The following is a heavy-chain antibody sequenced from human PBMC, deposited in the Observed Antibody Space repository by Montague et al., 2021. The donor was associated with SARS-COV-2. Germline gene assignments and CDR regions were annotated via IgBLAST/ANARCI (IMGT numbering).Heavy chain of an antibody. Sequence: RSLSLAASEFTFSNYWWHWVRQVPGKGLVWVSRINPDGSRTTYADSVKGRFTISRDNAKNTVYLQMSGLRVEDTAVYYCAGAPHCGGGSCFSFDYYGLDVWGQGTTVSVSS. D-gene: IGHD2-15*01. J-gene: IGHJ6*02. CDR1: EFTFSNYW. V-gene: IGHV3-74*03. CDR3: AGAPHCGGGSCFSFDYYGLDV. CDR2: INPDGSRT.